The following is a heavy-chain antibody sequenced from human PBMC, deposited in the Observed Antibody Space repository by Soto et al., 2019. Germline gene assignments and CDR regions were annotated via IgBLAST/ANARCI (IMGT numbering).Heavy chain of an antibody. J-gene: IGHJ4*02. CDR2: ISSSSSYI. CDR1: GFTFSSYS. Sequence: GGSLRLSCAASGFTFSSYSMNWVRQAPGKGLEWVSSISSSSSYIYYADSLKGRFTISRDNAKNSLYLQMNSLRDEDTAVYYCVVHGPVGHYGSYCFDRWDQET. D-gene: IGHD4-17*01. V-gene: IGHV3-21*01. CDR3: VVHGPVGHYGSYCFDR.